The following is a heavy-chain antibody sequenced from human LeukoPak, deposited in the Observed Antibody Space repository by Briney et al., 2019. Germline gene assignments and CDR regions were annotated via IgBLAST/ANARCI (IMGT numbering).Heavy chain of an antibody. Sequence: GGSLRLSCAASGFTFSSYSMNWVRQAPGKGLEWVSSISSSSSYIYYADSVKGRFTISRDNAKNSLYLQMNSLRAEDTAVYYCARSVEQWLGADYWGQGTLVTVSS. V-gene: IGHV3-21*01. CDR2: ISSSSSYI. D-gene: IGHD6-19*01. J-gene: IGHJ4*02. CDR1: GFTFSSYS. CDR3: ARSVEQWLGADY.